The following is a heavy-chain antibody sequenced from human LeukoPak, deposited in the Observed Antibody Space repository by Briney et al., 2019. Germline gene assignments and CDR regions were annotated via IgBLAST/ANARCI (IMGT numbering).Heavy chain of an antibody. D-gene: IGHD2-15*01. CDR3: ARVRRGYCSGGSCTRGYYYYGMDV. V-gene: IGHV3-74*01. Sequence: GGSLRLSCAASGFTFSSYWMHWVRQAPGTGLVWVSRINTDGSTTTYADSVKGRFTTSRDNAKNTLYLQMNSLRAEDTAVYYCARVRRGYCSGGSCTRGYYYYGMDVWGQGTTVTVSS. CDR2: INTDGSTT. J-gene: IGHJ6*02. CDR1: GFTFSSYW.